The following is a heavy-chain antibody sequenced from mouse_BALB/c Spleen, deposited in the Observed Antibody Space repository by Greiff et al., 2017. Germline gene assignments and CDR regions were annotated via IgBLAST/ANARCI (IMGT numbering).Heavy chain of an antibody. CDR2: IWAGGST. V-gene: IGHV2-9*02. D-gene: IGHD1-2*01. CDR3: AREGTTATPYAMDY. Sequence: VKLVESGPGLVAPSQSLSITCTVSGFSLTSYGVHWVRQPPGKGLEWLGVIWAGGSTNYNSALMSRLSISKDNSKSQVFLKMNSLQTDDTAMYYCAREGTTATPYAMDYWGQGTSVTVSS. CDR1: GFSLTSYG. J-gene: IGHJ4*01.